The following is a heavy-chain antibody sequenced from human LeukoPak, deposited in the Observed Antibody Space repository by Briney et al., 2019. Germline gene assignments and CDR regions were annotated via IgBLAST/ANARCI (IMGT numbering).Heavy chain of an antibody. D-gene: IGHD3-16*01. CDR3: ARGGGLDV. CDR2: INGEGSIV. J-gene: IGHJ6*02. CDR1: GFTFSSYW. Sequence: GGSLRLSCAASGFTFSSYWMHWVRQGPGIGLVWVSRINGEGSIVNYADSVKGRFTISRDNAKNSLYLQMSNLRAEDTAVYFCARGGGLDVWGQGATVTVSS. V-gene: IGHV3-74*01.